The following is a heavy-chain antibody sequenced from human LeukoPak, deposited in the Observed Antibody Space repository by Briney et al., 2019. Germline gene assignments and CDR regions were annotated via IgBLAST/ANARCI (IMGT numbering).Heavy chain of an antibody. J-gene: IGHJ4*02. CDR3: ARHDSFIPY. Sequence: GGSLRLSCAASGFTFNYYVMSWVRQAPGKGLEWVSGISDNEGSTYCTDSVKGRFTISRDNTKNTVYLQMNNLRPDDTSVYFCARHDSFIPYWGQGTLVTVSS. CDR2: ISDNEGST. V-gene: IGHV3-23*01. D-gene: IGHD5-18*01. CDR1: GFTFNYYV.